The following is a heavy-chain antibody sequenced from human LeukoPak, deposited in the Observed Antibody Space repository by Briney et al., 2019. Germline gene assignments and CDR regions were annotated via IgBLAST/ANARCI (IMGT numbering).Heavy chain of an antibody. D-gene: IGHD3-22*01. CDR3: ASSTYYYDSSGYYPNAFDI. CDR2: IYPGDSDT. Sequence: GESLKTSCQGSGYSFTSYWIGWVRQMPGKGLEWMEIIYPGDSDTRYSPSFQGQVTISADKSISTAYLQWSSLKASDTAMYYCASSTYYYDSSGYYPNAFDIWGQGTMVTVSS. CDR1: GYSFTSYW. J-gene: IGHJ3*02. V-gene: IGHV5-51*01.